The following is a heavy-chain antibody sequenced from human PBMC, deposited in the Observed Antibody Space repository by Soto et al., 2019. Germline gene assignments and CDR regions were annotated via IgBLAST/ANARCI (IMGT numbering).Heavy chain of an antibody. V-gene: IGHV3-30-3*01. CDR3: ARDVGTQMDFWTTSGMDV. CDR2: ITYDGTTK. CDR1: GLNFGDDS. Sequence: PGGSLRLSCXASGLNFGDDSPHWVRQAPGKGLEWVAVITYDGTTKYYADSVRGRFTISRDNSKSTLYLHMDSLIGTDTAVYYCARDVGTQMDFWTTSGMDVWGQGTTVTVSS. J-gene: IGHJ6*02. D-gene: IGHD3-3*01.